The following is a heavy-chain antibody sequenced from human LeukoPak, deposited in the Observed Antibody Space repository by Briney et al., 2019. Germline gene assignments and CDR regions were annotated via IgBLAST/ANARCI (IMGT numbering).Heavy chain of an antibody. V-gene: IGHV3-13*01. D-gene: IGHD3-22*01. CDR3: VRGGSSGYWSLTDFDY. CDR2: IGTAGDS. J-gene: IGHJ4*02. Sequence: GGSLRLSCAASGFTFSSYDMHWVRHAAGKGLEWVSVIGTAGDSYYPGSVKGRFTISRESAKNSFYLQMNSLRAGDTAVYYCVRGGSSGYWSLTDFDYWGQGTLVTVSS. CDR1: GFTFSSYD.